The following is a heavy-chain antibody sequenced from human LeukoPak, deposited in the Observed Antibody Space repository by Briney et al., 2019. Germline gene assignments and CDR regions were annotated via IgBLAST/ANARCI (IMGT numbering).Heavy chain of an antibody. D-gene: IGHD1-26*01. Sequence: KPSETLSLTCTVSGGSISSYYWSWIRQPPGKGLEWIGYIYYSGSTNYNPSLKSRVTISVDTSKKQFSLKLSSVTAADTAVYYCARHGWEPYFEYWGQGTLVTVSS. CDR3: ARHGWEPYFEY. CDR1: GGSISSYY. V-gene: IGHV4-59*08. J-gene: IGHJ4*02. CDR2: IYYSGST.